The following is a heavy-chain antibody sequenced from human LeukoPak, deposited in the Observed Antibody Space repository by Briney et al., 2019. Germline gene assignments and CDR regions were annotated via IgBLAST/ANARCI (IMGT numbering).Heavy chain of an antibody. Sequence: SETLSLTCTVSGGLISRIEYYWSWIRQSPVKGLEWLGHIYHTGTTLYSPHLNNRLTISADSSRNQFSLTLNSVSAADTAVYYCASVSVWELATHPGGSFDFWGRGILVTVSS. CDR2: IYHTGTT. CDR1: GGLISRIEYY. J-gene: IGHJ4*02. D-gene: IGHD1-26*01. V-gene: IGHV4-30-4*01. CDR3: ASVSVWELATHPGGSFDF.